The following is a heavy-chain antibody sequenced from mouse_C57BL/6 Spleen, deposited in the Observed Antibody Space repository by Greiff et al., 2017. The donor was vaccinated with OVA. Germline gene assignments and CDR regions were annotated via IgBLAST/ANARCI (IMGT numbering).Heavy chain of an antibody. CDR1: GYTFTSYW. CDR2: IHPNSGST. V-gene: IGHV1-64*01. CDR3: ARGDYYSNYVPFDY. D-gene: IGHD2-5*01. J-gene: IGHJ2*01. Sequence: VQLQQPGAELVKPGASVNLSCKASGYTFTSYWMHWVKQRPGQGLEWIGMIHPNSGSTNYNEKFKSKATLTVDKSSSTAYMQLSSLTSEDSAVYYCARGDYYSNYVPFDYWGQGTTLTVSS.